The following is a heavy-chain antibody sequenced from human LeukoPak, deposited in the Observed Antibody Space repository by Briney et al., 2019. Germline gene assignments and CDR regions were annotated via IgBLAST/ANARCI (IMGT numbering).Heavy chain of an antibody. CDR2: MNPNSGNT. J-gene: IGHJ3*02. Sequence: GASVKVSCKASGYTFTSYDINWVRQATGQGLEWMGWMNPNSGNTGYAQKFQGRVTMTRNTSISTAYMELSSLRSEDTAVYYCARVVDNYDSSGPSQDAFDIWGQGTMVTVSS. D-gene: IGHD3-22*01. CDR3: ARVVDNYDSSGPSQDAFDI. V-gene: IGHV1-8*01. CDR1: GYTFTSYD.